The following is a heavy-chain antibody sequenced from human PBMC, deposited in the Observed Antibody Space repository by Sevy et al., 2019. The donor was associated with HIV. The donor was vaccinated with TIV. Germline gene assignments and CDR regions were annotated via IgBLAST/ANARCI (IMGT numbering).Heavy chain of an antibody. CDR2: TSYDGSHK. D-gene: IGHD1-26*01. CDR1: GFIFSSFA. Sequence: GGSLRLSCTVSGFIFSSFAMHWVRQAPGKGLEWVAVTSYDGSHKYYADSVKGRFTVSRDNSRNILSLEMSSLTRDDTAVYYCARGENDDEFFQYWGQGTLVTVSS. CDR3: ARGENDDEFFQY. V-gene: IGHV3-30*04. J-gene: IGHJ1*01.